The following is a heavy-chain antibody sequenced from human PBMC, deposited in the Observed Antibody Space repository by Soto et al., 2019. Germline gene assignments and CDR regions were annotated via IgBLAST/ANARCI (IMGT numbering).Heavy chain of an antibody. Sequence: GASVKVSCKASGYTFTSYAIHWVRQAPGQRLEWMGWINAGNGNTKYSQKFQGRVTITRDTSASTAYMELSSLRSEDTAVYYCARDYFDSSGYHSFDYWGQATLVTVSS. CDR1: GYTFTSYA. CDR3: ARDYFDSSGYHSFDY. J-gene: IGHJ4*02. CDR2: INAGNGNT. D-gene: IGHD3-22*01. V-gene: IGHV1-3*01.